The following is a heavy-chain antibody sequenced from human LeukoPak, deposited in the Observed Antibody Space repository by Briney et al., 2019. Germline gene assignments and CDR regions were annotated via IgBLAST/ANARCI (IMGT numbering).Heavy chain of an antibody. Sequence: SVKVSCKASGGTFSSYAISWVRQAPGQGLEWMGGIIPIFGTANYAQKLQGRVTMTTDTSTSTAYMELRSLRSDDTAVYYCARGSADRINYYYYMDVWGKGTTVTISS. V-gene: IGHV1-69*05. CDR3: ARGSADRINYYYYMDV. CDR2: IIPIFGTA. D-gene: IGHD6-25*01. J-gene: IGHJ6*03. CDR1: GGTFSSYA.